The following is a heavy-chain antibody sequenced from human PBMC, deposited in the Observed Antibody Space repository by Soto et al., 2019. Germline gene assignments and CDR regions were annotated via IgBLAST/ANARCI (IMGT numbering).Heavy chain of an antibody. V-gene: IGHV1-46*01. CDR3: ARGPATAPDAY. J-gene: IGHJ4*02. CDR2: INPSGGTT. D-gene: IGHD2-2*01. Sequence: QVQLAQSGTEVKKPGASVKVSCKTSGYIFTSYYIHWVRQAPGQGLEWMGIINPSGGTTTYAQKFQGRVTMTSDTSTSTVYMELSSLRSEDTAVYYCARGPATAPDAYWGLGTLVTVSS. CDR1: GYIFTSYY.